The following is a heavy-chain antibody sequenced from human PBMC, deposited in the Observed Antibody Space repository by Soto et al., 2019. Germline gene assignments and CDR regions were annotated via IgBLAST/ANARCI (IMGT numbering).Heavy chain of an antibody. J-gene: IGHJ4*02. CDR3: AKDQRIAAAGTPFRVGLDY. V-gene: IGHV3-30*18. CDR1: GFTFSSYG. D-gene: IGHD6-13*01. Sequence: VQLVESGGGVVQPGRSLRLSCAASGFTFSSYGMHWVRQAPGKGLEWVAVISYDGSNKYYADSVKGRFTISRDNSKNTLYLQMNSLRAEDTAVYYCAKDQRIAAAGTPFRVGLDYWGQGTLVTVSS. CDR2: ISYDGSNK.